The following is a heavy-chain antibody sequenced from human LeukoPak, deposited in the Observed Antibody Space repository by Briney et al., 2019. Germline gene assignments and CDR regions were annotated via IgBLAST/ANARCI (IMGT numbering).Heavy chain of an antibody. D-gene: IGHD1-26*01. CDR2: IYYSGST. V-gene: IGHV4-39*01. CDR3: ATMGATQGKKENAFDI. J-gene: IGHJ3*02. Sequence: SETLSLTCTVSGGSISSSSYYWGWIRPPPGKGLEWIGSIYYSGSTYYNPSLKSRVTISVDTSKNQFSLKLSSVTAADTAVYYCATMGATQGKKENAFDIWGQGTMVTVSS. CDR1: GGSISSSSYY.